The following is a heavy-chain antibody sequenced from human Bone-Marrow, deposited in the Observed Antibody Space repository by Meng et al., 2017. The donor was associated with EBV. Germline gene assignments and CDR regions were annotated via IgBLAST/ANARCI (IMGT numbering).Heavy chain of an antibody. J-gene: IGHJ4*02. V-gene: IGHV4-34*01. CDR1: GGSFSGYY. D-gene: IGHD6-13*01. Sequence: QVHLQQWGAGLLKPSETLSLTCAVYGGSFSGYYWSWIRQPPGKGLEWIGEINHSGSTNYNPSLKSRVTISVDTSKNQFSLKLSSVTAADTAVYYCARTSGIAAAGAKDLDYWGQGTLGTVAS. CDR2: INHSGST. CDR3: ARTSGIAAAGAKDLDY.